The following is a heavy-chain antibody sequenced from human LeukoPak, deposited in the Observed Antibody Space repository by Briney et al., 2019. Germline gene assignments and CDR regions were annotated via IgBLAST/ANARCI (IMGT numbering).Heavy chain of an antibody. CDR3: ARGALRGGFDY. D-gene: IGHD2-15*01. CDR1: GFTFSTYW. Sequence: GGSLRLSCAASGFTFSTYWMNWVRQAPGKGLEWVSYISSSGSTIYYADSVKGRFTISRDNAKNSLYLQMNSLRAEDTAVYYCARGALRGGFDYWGQGTLVTVSS. CDR2: ISSSGSTI. V-gene: IGHV3-48*04. J-gene: IGHJ4*02.